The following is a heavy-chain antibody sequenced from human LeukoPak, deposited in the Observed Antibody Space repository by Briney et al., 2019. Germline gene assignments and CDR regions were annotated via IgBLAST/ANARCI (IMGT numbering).Heavy chain of an antibody. Sequence: SVKVSCKASGGTFSSYAISWVRQAPGQGLEWMGGIIPIFGTANYAQKFQGRVTMTRNTSISTAYMELSSLRSEDTAMYYCARGLGSYPFIYWGQGTLVTVSS. V-gene: IGHV1-69*05. CDR1: GGTFSSYA. J-gene: IGHJ4*02. CDR2: IIPIFGTA. D-gene: IGHD3-16*01. CDR3: ARGLGSYPFIY.